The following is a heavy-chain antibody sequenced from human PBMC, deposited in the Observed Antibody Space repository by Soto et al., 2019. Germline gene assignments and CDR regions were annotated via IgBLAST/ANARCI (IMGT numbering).Heavy chain of an antibody. Sequence: EVQLVESGGGLVQPGRSLRLSCAASGFTIDDYAKHWVRQAPGKGLEWVSGISWNSGSIGYADSVKGRFTISRDNAKNSLYLQMNSLRAEDTALYYCAKYYAAAGFRYFQHWGRGTLVTVSS. J-gene: IGHJ1*01. CDR3: AKYYAAAGFRYFQH. CDR2: ISWNSGSI. CDR1: GFTIDDYA. D-gene: IGHD6-13*01. V-gene: IGHV3-9*01.